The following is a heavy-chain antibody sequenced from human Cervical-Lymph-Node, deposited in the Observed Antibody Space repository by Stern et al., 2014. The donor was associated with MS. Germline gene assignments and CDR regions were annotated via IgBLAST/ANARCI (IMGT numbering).Heavy chain of an antibody. CDR2: INSDGTTT. Sequence: DVQLEESGGGLVQPGGSLSLSWAASGFAFSNYWMHWVRQVTGKGLVGVSRINSDGTTTGYADSVKGRFTISRDNAKNTLFLQMKSLRVDDTAVYYCARDDSSGYAVWGQGSLVTVSS. D-gene: IGHD3-22*01. CDR3: ARDDSSGYAV. CDR1: GFAFSNYW. V-gene: IGHV3-74*02. J-gene: IGHJ4*02.